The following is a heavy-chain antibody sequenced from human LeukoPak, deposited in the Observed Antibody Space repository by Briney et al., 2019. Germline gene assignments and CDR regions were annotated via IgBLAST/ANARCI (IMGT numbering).Heavy chain of an antibody. D-gene: IGHD6-19*01. V-gene: IGHV3-21*01. Sequence: GGSLRLSCAASGFTFSSYSMNWVRQAPGKGLEWVSSISSSSYIYYADSVKGRFTISRDNAKNSLYLQMNSLRAEDTAVYYCARDFGSGWYRYFDYWGQGTLVTVSS. J-gene: IGHJ4*02. CDR1: GFTFSSYS. CDR3: ARDFGSGWYRYFDY. CDR2: ISSSSYI.